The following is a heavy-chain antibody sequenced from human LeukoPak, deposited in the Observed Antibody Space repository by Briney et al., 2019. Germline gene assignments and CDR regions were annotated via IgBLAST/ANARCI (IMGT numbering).Heavy chain of an antibody. CDR2: ISGSGGNT. D-gene: IGHD1-1*01. J-gene: IGHJ4*02. CDR3: AKDNGTWVYFDY. CDR1: GFTSSTFA. V-gene: IGHV3-23*01. Sequence: GGSLRLSCAASGFTSSTFALSWVRQAPGRGLEWVSAISGSGGNTYYADSVKGRFTISRDNSKNTLYLQMNSLRAEDTAVYYCAKDNGTWVYFDYWGQGTLVTVSS.